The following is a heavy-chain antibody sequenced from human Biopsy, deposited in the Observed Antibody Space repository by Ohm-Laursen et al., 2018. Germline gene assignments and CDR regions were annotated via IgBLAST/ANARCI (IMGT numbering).Heavy chain of an antibody. CDR3: AGAGGHSF. CDR2: IHGSGST. J-gene: IGHJ4*02. D-gene: IGHD3-16*01. Sequence: SLRLSCTASEFNVYRNHMNWVRQAPGKGLEWVSMIHGSGSTDYADSVKGRFTVSRDNSKDTVYLQMNALRVDDTAMYYCAGAGGHSFWGQGALVTVSS. CDR1: EFNVYRNH. V-gene: IGHV3-66*01.